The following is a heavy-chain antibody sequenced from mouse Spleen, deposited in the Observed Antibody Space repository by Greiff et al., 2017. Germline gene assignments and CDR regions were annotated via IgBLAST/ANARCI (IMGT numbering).Heavy chain of an antibody. Sequence: VQVVESGAELAKPGASVKMSCKASGYTFTSYWMHWVKQRPGQGLEWIGYINPSSGYTKYNQKFKDKATLTADKSSSTAYMQLSSLTSEDSAVYYCARSGQLGLRTWFAYWGQGTLVTVSA. J-gene: IGHJ3*01. D-gene: IGHD3-2*01. CDR1: GYTFTSYW. CDR2: INPSSGYT. CDR3: ARSGQLGLRTWFAY. V-gene: IGHV1-7*01.